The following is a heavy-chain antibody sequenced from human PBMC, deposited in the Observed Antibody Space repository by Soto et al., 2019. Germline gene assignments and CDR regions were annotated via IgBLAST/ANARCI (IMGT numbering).Heavy chain of an antibody. CDR3: ARDRYSYDSRAYQGVDWYFDL. Sequence: PGGSLRLSCAASGFTFSNYALAWVRQAPGKGLEWVSGISGSGGSTFYPDSVKGRFTISRDNSKNTLYLQMNSLRAEDTAVYYCARDRYSYDSRAYQGVDWYFDLWCRGTLVTVSS. CDR2: ISGSGGST. J-gene: IGHJ2*01. V-gene: IGHV3-23*01. D-gene: IGHD3-22*01. CDR1: GFTFSNYA.